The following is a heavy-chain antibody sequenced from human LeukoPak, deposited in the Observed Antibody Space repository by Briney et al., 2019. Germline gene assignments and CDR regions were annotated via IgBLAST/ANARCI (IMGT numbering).Heavy chain of an antibody. D-gene: IGHD5-24*01. Sequence: ASVKVSFKSSGYTFIGYYMHWVRQAPGQGLEWMGWINPHSGGTNSEQNFQGRVTMSRDTSISTVYMELSRLRSDDTALYYCAREGVIGDGYNFFDYWGQGTLVTVSS. CDR3: AREGVIGDGYNFFDY. J-gene: IGHJ4*02. CDR1: GYTFIGYY. V-gene: IGHV1-2*02. CDR2: INPHSGGT.